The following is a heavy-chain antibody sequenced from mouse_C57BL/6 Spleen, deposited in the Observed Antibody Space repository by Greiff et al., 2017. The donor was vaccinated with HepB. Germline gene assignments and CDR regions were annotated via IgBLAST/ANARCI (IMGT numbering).Heavy chain of an antibody. CDR3: ARSRVGNFDY. CDR2: IYPGDGDT. V-gene: IGHV1-82*01. J-gene: IGHJ2*01. D-gene: IGHD1-3*01. CDR1: GYAFSSSW. Sequence: VQLQQSGPELVKPGASVKISCKASGYAFSSSWMNWVKQRPGKGLEWIGRIYPGDGDTNYNGKFKGKATLTADKSSSTAYMQLSSLTSEDSAVYFCARSRVGNFDYWGQGTTLTVSS.